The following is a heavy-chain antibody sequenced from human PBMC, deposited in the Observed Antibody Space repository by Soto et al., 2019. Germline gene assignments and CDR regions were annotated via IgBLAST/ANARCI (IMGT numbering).Heavy chain of an antibody. Sequence: GGSLRLSCAASGFTFSSYAMHWVRQAPGKGLEWVAVISYDGSNKYYADSVKGRFTISRDNSKNTLYLQMNSLRAEDTAVYYCARDVLRYFDWLHYGMDVWGQGTTVTVS. CDR3: ARDVLRYFDWLHYGMDV. CDR2: ISYDGSNK. J-gene: IGHJ6*02. CDR1: GFTFSSYA. D-gene: IGHD3-9*01. V-gene: IGHV3-30-3*01.